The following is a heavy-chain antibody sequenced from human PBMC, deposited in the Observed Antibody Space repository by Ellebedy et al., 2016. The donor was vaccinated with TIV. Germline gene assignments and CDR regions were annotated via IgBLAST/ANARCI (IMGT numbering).Heavy chain of an antibody. CDR2: ISGSGGST. J-gene: IGHJ4*02. D-gene: IGHD4-23*01. Sequence: GGSLRLXXAASGFTFSSYAMSWVRQAPGKGLEWVSAISGSGGSTYYADSVKGRFTISRDNSKNTLYLQMNSLRAEDTAVYYCAKSFGQGGNSGLLNDYWGQGTLVTVSS. CDR1: GFTFSSYA. V-gene: IGHV3-23*01. CDR3: AKSFGQGGNSGLLNDY.